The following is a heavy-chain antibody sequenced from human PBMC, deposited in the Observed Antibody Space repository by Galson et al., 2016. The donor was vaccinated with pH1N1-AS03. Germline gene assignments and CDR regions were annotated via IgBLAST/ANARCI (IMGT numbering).Heavy chain of an antibody. CDR1: GGTFGNYA. CDR3: ARDRHYDSSGRYFYESEH. V-gene: IGHV1-69*13. Sequence: SVKVFCKASGGTFGNYAISWMRQAPGQGLEWMGGIHPIFGTPSYAQKFQGRLTVTADDSTSAAYMELSSLTSEDTAIYYCARDRHYDSSGRYFYESEHWGQGTLVIVSS. CDR2: IHPIFGTP. D-gene: IGHD3-22*01. J-gene: IGHJ4*02.